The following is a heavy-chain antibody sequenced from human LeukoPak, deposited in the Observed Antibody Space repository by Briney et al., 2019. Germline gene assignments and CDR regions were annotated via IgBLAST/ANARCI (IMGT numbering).Heavy chain of an antibody. V-gene: IGHV4-59*01. CDR2: IYYSGST. D-gene: IGHD1-14*01. CDR3: ARDRALTGADY. Sequence: SETLSLTCTVSGGSISSYYWSWIRQPPGKGLEWIGYIYYSGSTNYNPSLKSRVIISVDTSKNQFSLKLSSVTAADTAVYYCARDRALTGADYWGQGTLVTVSS. J-gene: IGHJ4*02. CDR1: GGSISSYY.